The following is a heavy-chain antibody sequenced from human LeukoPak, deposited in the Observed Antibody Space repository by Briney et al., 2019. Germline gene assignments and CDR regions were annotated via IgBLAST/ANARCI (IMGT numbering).Heavy chain of an antibody. CDR1: GFTFNTYG. Sequence: GGSLRLSCAASGFTFNTYGMSWVRQAPGKGLEWVSGISGSGGATYCADSVKGRFTISRDDPHNTLYLQMNSLRAEDTAVYFCARGGVDYYGSGTYYLMYYFDNWGQGALVTVSS. CDR3: ARGGVDYYGSGTYYLMYYFDN. V-gene: IGHV3-23*01. J-gene: IGHJ4*02. D-gene: IGHD3-10*01. CDR2: ISGSGGAT.